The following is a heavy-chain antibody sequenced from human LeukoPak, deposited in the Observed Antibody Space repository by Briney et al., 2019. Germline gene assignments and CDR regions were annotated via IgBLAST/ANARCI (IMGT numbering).Heavy chain of an antibody. CDR1: GFNFNNHE. CDR3: TKGTIWLPFDY. J-gene: IGHJ4*02. D-gene: IGHD5-18*01. V-gene: IGHV3-48*03. Sequence: PGGSLRLSCAASGFNFNNHEMNWVRQAPGKGLEWVSYISSSGNSIYYADSVKGRFTISRDNSKNTLYLQMNSLRAEDTAVYYCTKGTIWLPFDYWGQGTLVTVSS. CDR2: ISSSGNSI.